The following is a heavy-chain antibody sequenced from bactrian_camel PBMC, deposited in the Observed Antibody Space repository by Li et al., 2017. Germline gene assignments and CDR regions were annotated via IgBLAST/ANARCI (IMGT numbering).Heavy chain of an antibody. D-gene: IGHD2*01. CDR3: ASESLPCAYDAQFGF. CDR2: IGIDGDDL. J-gene: IGHJ6*01. V-gene: IGHV3S1*01. Sequence: HVQLVESGGGSVQVRGSLRLSCVISGYISYCMAWFRQRPGKEREGVASIGIDGDDLTYADSVKGRFTISRDKAKNTLYLQMNSLKPEDTAMYYCASESLPCAYDAQFGFWGQGTQVTVS. CDR1: GYISYC.